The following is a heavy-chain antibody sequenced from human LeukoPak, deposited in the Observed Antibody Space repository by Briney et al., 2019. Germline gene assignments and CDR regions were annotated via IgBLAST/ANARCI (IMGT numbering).Heavy chain of an antibody. D-gene: IGHD2-15*01. J-gene: IGHJ2*01. Sequence: SETLSLTCTVSGGSISSGGYYWSWIRRHPGKGLEWIGYIYYSGSTYYNPSLKSRVTISEDRSKNQFSLKLSSVTAADTAVYYCARGYCSGGSCYSYWYFDLWGRGTLVTVSS. CDR3: ARGYCSGGSCYSYWYFDL. CDR1: GGSISSGGYY. CDR2: IYYSGST. V-gene: IGHV4-31*03.